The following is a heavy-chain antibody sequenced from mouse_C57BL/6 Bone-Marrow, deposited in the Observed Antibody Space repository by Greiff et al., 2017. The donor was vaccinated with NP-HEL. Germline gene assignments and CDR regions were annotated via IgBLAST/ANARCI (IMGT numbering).Heavy chain of an antibody. Sequence: VQLKESGAELVRPGASVKLSCTASGFNIKDDYMHWVKQRPEQGLEWIGWIDPENGDTEYASKFQGKATITADTSSNTAYLQLSSLTSEDTAVYYCTTCNFYAMDYWGQGTSVTVSS. CDR3: TTCNFYAMDY. CDR1: GFNIKDDY. V-gene: IGHV14-4*01. D-gene: IGHD4-1*02. CDR2: IDPENGDT. J-gene: IGHJ4*01.